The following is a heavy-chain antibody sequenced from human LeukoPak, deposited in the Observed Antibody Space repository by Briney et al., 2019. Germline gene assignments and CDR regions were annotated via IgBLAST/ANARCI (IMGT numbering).Heavy chain of an antibody. CDR1: GYTFTGYY. V-gene: IGHV1-2*02. J-gene: IGHJ4*02. D-gene: IGHD3-10*01. Sequence: AXVKVSCKASGYTFTGYYMHWVRQAPGQGLEWMGWINPNSGGTNYAQKFQGRVTMTRDTSISTAYMELSRLRSDDTAVYYCARAVYYGSGSPIDYWGQGTLVTVSS. CDR3: ARAVYYGSGSPIDY. CDR2: INPNSGGT.